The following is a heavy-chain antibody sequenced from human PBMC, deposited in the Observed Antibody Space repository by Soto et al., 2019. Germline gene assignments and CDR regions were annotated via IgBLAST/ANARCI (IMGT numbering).Heavy chain of an antibody. D-gene: IGHD3-10*01. CDR2: ISYDGSNK. CDR1: GFTFSSYA. V-gene: IGHV3-30-3*01. CDR3: ARDRAPPRQGGELYFSRGYYYYGMDV. Sequence: GGSLRLSCAASGFTFSSYAMHWVRQAPGKGLEWVAVISYDGSNKYYADSVKGRFTISRDNSKNTLYLQMNSLRAEDTALYYCARDRAPPRQGGELYFSRGYYYYGMDVWGQGTTVTVSS. J-gene: IGHJ6*02.